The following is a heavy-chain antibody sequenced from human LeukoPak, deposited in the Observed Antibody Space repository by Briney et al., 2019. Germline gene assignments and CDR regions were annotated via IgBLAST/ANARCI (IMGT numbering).Heavy chain of an antibody. CDR2: IDPSDSYP. CDR1: GYSFTTYW. V-gene: IGHV5-10-1*01. J-gene: IGHJ4*02. CDR3: ARTDSAYEYLDY. Sequence: GESLTISCKGSGYSFTTYWISWVRQMPGKGLEWMGRIDPSDSYPRYSRSFQGHVTISADKSSATDYLQWSSLRVSDTAMYYCARTDSAYEYLDYWGQGTLVTVSS. D-gene: IGHD5-12*01.